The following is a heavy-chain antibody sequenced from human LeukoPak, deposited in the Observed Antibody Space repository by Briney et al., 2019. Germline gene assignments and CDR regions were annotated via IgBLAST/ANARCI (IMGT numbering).Heavy chain of an antibody. J-gene: IGHJ4*02. D-gene: IGHD3-10*01. CDR3: ARSVFPYYSGSGSPYNVDVRRNSCFDF. V-gene: IGHV1-69*05. CDR1: GGTFSIYG. CDR2: IIPIFGTT. Sequence: SVKVSCKTSGGTFSIYGITWVRQAPGQGLEWMGGIIPIFGTTNYAQKFQGRVTITTDESTSTAYMEWSSLRSEDTAVYYCARSVFPYYSGSGSPYNVDVRRNSCFDFWGQGTLVTVSS.